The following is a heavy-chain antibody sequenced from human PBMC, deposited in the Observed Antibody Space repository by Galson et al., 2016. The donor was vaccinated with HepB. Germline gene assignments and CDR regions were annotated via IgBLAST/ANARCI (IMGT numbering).Heavy chain of an antibody. V-gene: IGHV3-7*01. CDR3: ARDLNPQVSTNVPYDAFDV. CDR2: IRKDGSHI. J-gene: IGHJ3*01. D-gene: IGHD5/OR15-5a*01. CDR1: GFSLSRFW. Sequence: SLRLSCAASGFSLSRFWMTWFRQAPGKGLEWVANIRKDGSHIKYVDSARGRFTISRDNAKNSLYLQMDSLRAEDTAVYYCARDLNPQVSTNVPYDAFDVWVHGTMVTVSS.